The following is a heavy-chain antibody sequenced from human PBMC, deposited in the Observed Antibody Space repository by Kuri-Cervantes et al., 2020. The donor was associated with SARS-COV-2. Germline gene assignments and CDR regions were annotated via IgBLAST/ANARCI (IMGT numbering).Heavy chain of an antibody. CDR2: ISYDGSNK. CDR1: GFTFSSYA. Sequence: GSLRLSCAASGFTFSSYAMHWVRQAPGKGLEWVAVISYDGSNKYYADSVKGRFTISRDNSKNTLYLQMNSLRAEDTAVYYCARDFWSGYYYFDYWGQGTLVTVSS. D-gene: IGHD3-3*01. CDR3: ARDFWSGYYYFDY. V-gene: IGHV3-30-3*01. J-gene: IGHJ4*02.